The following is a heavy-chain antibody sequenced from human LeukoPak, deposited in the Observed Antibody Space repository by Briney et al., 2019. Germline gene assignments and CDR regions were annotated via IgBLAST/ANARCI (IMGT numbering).Heavy chain of an antibody. CDR1: GGSFSGCY. D-gene: IGHD1-26*01. V-gene: IGHV4-34*01. CDR2: INHSGST. CDR3: ARGPSGSYYLRSGIYYFDY. J-gene: IGHJ4*02. Sequence: SETLSLTCAVYGGSFSGCYWSWIRQPPGKGLEWIGEINHSGSTNYNPSLKSRVTISVDTSKNQFSLKLSSVTAADTAVYYCARGPSGSYYLRSGIYYFDYWGQGTLVTVSS.